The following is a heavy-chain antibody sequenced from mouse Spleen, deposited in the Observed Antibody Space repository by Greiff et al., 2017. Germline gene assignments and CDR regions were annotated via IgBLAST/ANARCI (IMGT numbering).Heavy chain of an antibody. V-gene: IGHV6-3*01. Sequence: EVMLVESGGGLVQPGGSMKLSCGASGFTFSNYWMNWVRQSPEKGLEWVAQIRLKSDNYATHYAESVKGRFTISRDDSKSSVYLQMNNLRAEDTGIYYCTDWDGGAYWGQGTLVTVSA. CDR2: IRLKSDNYAT. D-gene: IGHD4-1*01. J-gene: IGHJ3*01. CDR1: GFTFSNYW. CDR3: TDWDGGAY.